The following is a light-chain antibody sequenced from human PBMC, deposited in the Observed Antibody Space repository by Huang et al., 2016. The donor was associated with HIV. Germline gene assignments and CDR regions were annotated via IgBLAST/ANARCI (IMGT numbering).Light chain of an antibody. V-gene: IGKV1-6*01. CDR3: LQDYTYPWT. CDR2: TAS. Sequence: AIQMTQSPASLSASVGDSVTITCRASQDIGNDLGWYQQRLGKAPKLLVSTASHLQSGVPSRFTGSGSGTHFTLTISGLQPEDCATYYCLQDYTYPWTFGQGTKVEI. J-gene: IGKJ1*01. CDR1: QDIGND.